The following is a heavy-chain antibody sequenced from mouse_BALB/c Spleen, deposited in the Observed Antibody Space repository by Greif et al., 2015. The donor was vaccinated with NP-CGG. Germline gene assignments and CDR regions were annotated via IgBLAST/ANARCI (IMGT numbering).Heavy chain of an antibody. D-gene: IGHD2-4*01. V-gene: IGHV2-2*02. CDR1: GFSLTSYG. CDR3: ARRGGAPNDYGAWFAY. CDR2: IRSGGST. J-gene: IGHJ3*01. Sequence: VQVVESGPGLVQPSQCLSITCTVSGFSLTSYGVHWVRQSPGKGLEWLGVIRSGGSTDYNAAFISRLSISKDNSKSQVFFKMNRLQANDTAIYYCARRGGAPNDYGAWFAYWGQGTLVTVSA.